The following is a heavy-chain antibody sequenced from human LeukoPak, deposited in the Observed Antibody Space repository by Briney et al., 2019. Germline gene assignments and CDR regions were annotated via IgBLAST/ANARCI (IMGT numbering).Heavy chain of an antibody. D-gene: IGHD2-21*02. Sequence: GESLKISCKGSGYSFTGYWIGWVRQMPGRGLECMGIIYPADSDTTYSPSFQGQVTISADKSISTTYLQWSSLKASDTAMYYCARLSDFNFDYWGQGTLVTVSS. CDR2: IYPADSDT. CDR1: GYSFTGYW. J-gene: IGHJ4*02. V-gene: IGHV5-51*01. CDR3: ARLSDFNFDY.